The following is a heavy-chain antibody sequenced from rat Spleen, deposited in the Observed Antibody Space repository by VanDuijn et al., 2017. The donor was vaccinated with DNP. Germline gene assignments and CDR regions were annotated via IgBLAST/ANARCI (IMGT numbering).Heavy chain of an antibody. Sequence: EVQLVESGGGLVQPGRSLKLSCAASGLTFSDYVMAWVRQAPTKGLEWVASISPSGGSTYYRDSVKGRFTISRDNAKNTQYLQINSLRSEDTATYYCASKVFPYYSGSNWFAYWGQGTLVTVSS. D-gene: IGHD1-1*01. J-gene: IGHJ3*01. CDR2: ISPSGGST. CDR1: GLTFSDYV. V-gene: IGHV5S13*01. CDR3: ASKVFPYYSGSNWFAY.